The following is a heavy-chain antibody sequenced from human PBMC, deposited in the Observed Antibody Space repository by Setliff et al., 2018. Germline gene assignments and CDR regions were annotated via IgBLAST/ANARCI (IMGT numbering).Heavy chain of an antibody. CDR1: GASVSSHY. V-gene: IGHV4-59*02. Sequence: PSETLSLTCNVSGASVSSHYWDWIRQPPGKGLEWIGFISYSGITTYNVSLKSRVSISVDTSKNQFSLKLNSVTAADTAVYYCARNTPKLPELGIYGRFDYWGQGILVTVSS. J-gene: IGHJ4*02. CDR2: ISYSGIT. CDR3: ARNTPKLPELGIYGRFDY. D-gene: IGHD7-27*01.